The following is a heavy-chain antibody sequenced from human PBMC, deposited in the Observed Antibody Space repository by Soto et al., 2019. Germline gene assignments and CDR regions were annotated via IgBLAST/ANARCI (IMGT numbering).Heavy chain of an antibody. V-gene: IGHV5-10-1*01. Sequence: GESLKISCKGSGYSFTSYWISWVRQMPGKGLEWMGRIDPSDSYTNYSPSFQGHVTISADKSISTAYLQWSSLKASDTAMYYCDSITMDGYCRSNSCYGLDYWGQGTLVTVSS. CDR1: GYSFTSYW. D-gene: IGHD2-2*03. J-gene: IGHJ4*02. CDR2: IDPSDSYT. CDR3: DSITMDGYCRSNSCYGLDY.